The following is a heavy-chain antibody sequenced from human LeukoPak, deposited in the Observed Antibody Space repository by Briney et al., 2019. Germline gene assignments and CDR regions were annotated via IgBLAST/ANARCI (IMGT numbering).Heavy chain of an antibody. CDR2: IWYDGSNK. CDR1: GFTFITYG. Sequence: PGRSLRLSCAASGFTFITYGMHWVRQAPGKGLEWVAVIWYDGSNKYYAESVKGRFTISRDNSKNTLYLQMTDLRAEDTAVYFCARRDLRGATDYWGQGTLVTVSS. V-gene: IGHV3-33*08. D-gene: IGHD1-26*01. J-gene: IGHJ4*02. CDR3: ARRDLRGATDY.